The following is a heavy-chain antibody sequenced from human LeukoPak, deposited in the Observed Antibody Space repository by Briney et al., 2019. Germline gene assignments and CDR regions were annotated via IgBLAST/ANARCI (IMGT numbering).Heavy chain of an antibody. CDR1: DGSISGYY. J-gene: IGHJ4*02. V-gene: IGHV4-59*08. CDR2: IYYGGGT. Sequence: LETLSLTCSVSDGSISGYYWSWIRQPPGKGLEWIGYIYYGGGTSYNPSLKSRVTMSVDTSRNQFSLKVTSATAADTAVYYCARQPNKNFFDYWGPGTPVTVSS. CDR3: ARQPNKNFFDY.